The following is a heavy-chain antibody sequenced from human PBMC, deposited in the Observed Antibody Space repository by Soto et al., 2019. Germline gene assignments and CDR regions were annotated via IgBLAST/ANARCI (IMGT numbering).Heavy chain of an antibody. V-gene: IGHV3-9*01. J-gene: IGHJ4*02. CDR1: GFTFDDYA. Sequence: EAQLVESGGGLVQPGRSLRLSCVASGFTFDDYAIHWVRQAPGKGLEWVSGISWNGAATGYADSVKGRFTISRDNAKNSLYLQMSSLRTEDTAIYYCANLPLYGSGFDCWGQGTLVTFSS. CDR2: ISWNGAAT. CDR3: ANLPLYGSGFDC. D-gene: IGHD3-10*01.